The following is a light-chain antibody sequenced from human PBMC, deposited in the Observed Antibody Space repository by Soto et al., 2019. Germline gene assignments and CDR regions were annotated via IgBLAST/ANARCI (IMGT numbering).Light chain of an antibody. V-gene: IGKV3-20*01. CDR2: GAS. CDR1: QSVNSDY. CDR3: HHYGGSPIT. J-gene: IGKJ5*01. Sequence: EIVLTQSPGTLSLSPLERATLSFMASQSVNSDYLGWFQQKPGQAPRLLIYGASTRATGIPDRFSGSGSGTDFTLTISRLKPEDFAVYYCHHYGGSPITFGQGTRLEIK.